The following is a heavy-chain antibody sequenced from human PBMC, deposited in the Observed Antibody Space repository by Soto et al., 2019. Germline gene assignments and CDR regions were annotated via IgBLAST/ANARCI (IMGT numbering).Heavy chain of an antibody. CDR2: INPNSGGT. D-gene: IGHD6-6*01. V-gene: IGHV1-2*02. CDR3: ARGRYSSSSVWFDP. CDR1: GYTFTGYY. Sequence: ASVKVSCKASGYTFTGYYMHWVQQAPGQGLEWMGWINPNSGGTNYAQKFQGRVTMTRDTSISTAYMELSRLRSDDTAVYYCARGRYSSSSVWFDPWGQGTLVTVSS. J-gene: IGHJ5*02.